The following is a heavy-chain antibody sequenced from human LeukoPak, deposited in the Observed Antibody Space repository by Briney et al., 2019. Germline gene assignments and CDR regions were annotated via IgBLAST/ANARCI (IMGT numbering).Heavy chain of an antibody. Sequence: GGSLRLSCAASGFTFSSYAMSWVRQAPGKGLEWVSAVSGSGGSTYNADSVKGRFTISRDNSKNTLYLQMNSLRAEDTAVYYCAKTPSPGYCSSTSCYVDYWGQGTLVTVSS. V-gene: IGHV3-23*01. D-gene: IGHD2-2*03. CDR2: VSGSGGST. CDR1: GFTFSSYA. J-gene: IGHJ4*02. CDR3: AKTPSPGYCSSTSCYVDY.